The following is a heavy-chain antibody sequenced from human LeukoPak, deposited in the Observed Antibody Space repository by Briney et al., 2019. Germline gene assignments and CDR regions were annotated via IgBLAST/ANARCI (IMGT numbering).Heavy chain of an antibody. CDR1: EYSFPNYC. CDR2: IYPGDSDT. D-gene: IGHD2-2*01. Sequence: GESLKISCKHSEYSFPNYCIGWVRQMPGKGLEWMGSIYPGDSDTRYSPSFQGQVTFSADESISTAYLRWSRLKASDTAIYYCARRKYQLLSAFDIWGQGTMVTVSS. J-gene: IGHJ3*02. CDR3: ARRKYQLLSAFDI. V-gene: IGHV5-51*01.